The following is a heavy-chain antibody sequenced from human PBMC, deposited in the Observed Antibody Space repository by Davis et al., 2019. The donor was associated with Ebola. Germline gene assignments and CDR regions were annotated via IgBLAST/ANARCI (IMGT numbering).Heavy chain of an antibody. D-gene: IGHD3-10*01. J-gene: IGHJ5*01. CDR2: ISGSGGST. CDR3: AKFPWPLWFREYQEPNWFDP. V-gene: IGHV3-23*01. CDR1: GFTFRSYA. Sequence: GESLKISCAASGFTFRSYAMSWVRQAPGKGLEWVSAISGSGGSTYYADSVKGRFTISRDNSKNTLYLQMNSLRAEDTAVYYCAKFPWPLWFREYQEPNWFDPWGQGTTVTVSS.